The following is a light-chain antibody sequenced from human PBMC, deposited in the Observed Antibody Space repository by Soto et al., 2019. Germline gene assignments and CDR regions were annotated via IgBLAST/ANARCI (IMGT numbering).Light chain of an antibody. Sequence: PGERASLSCRASQSISGRYLAWYQQKPGQAPRLLIYDASSRATGIPDRFSGSGSGTDFILTISRLEPEDFAVYYCQQYGSSPRTFGGGTKVEIK. CDR1: QSISGRY. CDR2: DAS. J-gene: IGKJ4*01. CDR3: QQYGSSPRT. V-gene: IGKV3-20*01.